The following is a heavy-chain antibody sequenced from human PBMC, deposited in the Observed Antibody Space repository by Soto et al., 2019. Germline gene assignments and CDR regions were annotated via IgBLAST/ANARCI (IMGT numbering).Heavy chain of an antibody. V-gene: IGHV3-74*01. D-gene: IGHD1-26*01. Sequence: GGSLRLSCAASGFTFSSYWMHWVRQAPGKGLVWVSRINSDGRSTSYADSVKGRFTISRDNAKNTLYLQMNSLRAEDTAVYYCARPDTSGSLGNDAFDIWGQGTMVTVSS. J-gene: IGHJ3*02. CDR1: GFTFSSYW. CDR3: ARPDTSGSLGNDAFDI. CDR2: INSDGRST.